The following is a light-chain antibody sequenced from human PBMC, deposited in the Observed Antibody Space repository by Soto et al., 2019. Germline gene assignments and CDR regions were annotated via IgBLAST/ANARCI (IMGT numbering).Light chain of an antibody. CDR2: GAS. J-gene: IGKJ2*01. CDR1: QSVSSSSY. V-gene: IGKV3-20*01. Sequence: EIVLTQSPGTLSLSPGERATLSCRASQSVSSSSYLAWYQQKPGQAPRLLIYGASSSATGSPDRFSGSGSATDCTLTISRLEPEDFAVYYCRQYGSSPSYTFGQGTKLEIK. CDR3: RQYGSSPSYT.